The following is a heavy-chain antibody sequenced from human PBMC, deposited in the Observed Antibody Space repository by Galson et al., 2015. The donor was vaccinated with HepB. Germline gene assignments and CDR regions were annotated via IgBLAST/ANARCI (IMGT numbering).Heavy chain of an antibody. Sequence: SLRLSCAASGFTFSSYGMHWVRQAPGKGLEWVAVISYDGSNKYYADSVKGRFTISRDNSKNTLYLQMNSLRAEDTAVYYCAKDFGSSSWYYFDYWGQGTLVTVSS. V-gene: IGHV3-30*18. D-gene: IGHD6-13*01. J-gene: IGHJ4*02. CDR1: GFTFSSYG. CDR2: ISYDGSNK. CDR3: AKDFGSSSWYYFDY.